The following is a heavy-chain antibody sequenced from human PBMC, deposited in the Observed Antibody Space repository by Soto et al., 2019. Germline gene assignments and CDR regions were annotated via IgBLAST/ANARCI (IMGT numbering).Heavy chain of an antibody. CDR3: AKISAGSTDETMFTVFDH. Sequence: SETLSLTCTVSGDSIRSSYWTWIRQAPGRGLEWIGDIYHTGTTNYNPSLKSRVSISVDTSKNQFSLRLRSVTAPDTAIYFCAKISAGSTDETMFTVFDHWGQRTLVTVSS. D-gene: IGHD6-13*01. J-gene: IGHJ4*02. V-gene: IGHV4-59*01. CDR1: GDSIRSSY. CDR2: IYHTGTT.